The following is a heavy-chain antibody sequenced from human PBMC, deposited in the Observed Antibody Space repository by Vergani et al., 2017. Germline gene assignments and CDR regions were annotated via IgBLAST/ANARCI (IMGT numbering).Heavy chain of an antibody. CDR1: GGSFSGYY. Sequence: QVQLQQWGAGLLKPSETLSLTCAVYGGSFSGYYWSWIRQPPGKGLEWIGEINHSGSTNYNPSLKSRVTISVDTSKNQFSLKLSSVTAADTAVYYCASGTRVITFGGVIVMGRSYWYFDLWGRGTLVTVSS. CDR3: ASGTRVITFGGVIVMGRSYWYFDL. V-gene: IGHV4-34*01. D-gene: IGHD3-16*02. CDR2: INHSGST. J-gene: IGHJ2*01.